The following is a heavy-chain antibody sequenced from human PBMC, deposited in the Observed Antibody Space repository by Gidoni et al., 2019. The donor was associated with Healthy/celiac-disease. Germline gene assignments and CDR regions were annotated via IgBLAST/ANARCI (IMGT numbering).Heavy chain of an antibody. CDR3: ARLRVTTGHY. CDR1: GGSFSGYY. CDR2: INHGGST. D-gene: IGHD4-17*01. J-gene: IGHJ4*02. V-gene: IGHV4-34*01. Sequence: QVQLQQWGAGLLKPSETLSLTCAVYGGSFSGYYWSWIRQPPGKGLEWIGEINHGGSTNYNPSLKSRVTISVDTSKNQFSLKLSSVTAADTAVYYCARLRVTTGHYWGQGTLVTVSS.